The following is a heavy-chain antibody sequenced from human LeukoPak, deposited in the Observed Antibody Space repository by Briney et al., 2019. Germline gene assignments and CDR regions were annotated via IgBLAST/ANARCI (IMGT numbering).Heavy chain of an antibody. V-gene: IGHV3-11*04. CDR1: GFTFSNYY. J-gene: IGHJ4*02. CDR2: ISFSGSTI. CDR3: ARDLNIVVVVAATTVFDY. D-gene: IGHD2-15*01. Sequence: GGTLRLSCAASGFTFSNYYMSWIRQAPGKGLEWVSYISFSGSTIYYADSVKGRITISRDNAKNSLYLQMNSLRAEDTAVYYCARDLNIVVVVAATTVFDYWGQGTLVTVSS.